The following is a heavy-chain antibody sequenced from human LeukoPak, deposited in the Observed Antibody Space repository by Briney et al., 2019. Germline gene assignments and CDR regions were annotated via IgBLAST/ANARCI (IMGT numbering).Heavy chain of an antibody. CDR1: GYSFTTNW. CDR2: IYPGDSDT. V-gene: IGHV5-51*01. J-gene: IGHJ4*02. Sequence: GESLQISCKGSGYSFTTNWIGWVRQMPGKGLEWMGIIYPGDSDTRYSPSFQGQVTISADKSIGTAYLQWSSLKASDTAMYYCARRTQWGWYFDYWGQGTLVTVSS. D-gene: IGHD1-26*01. CDR3: ARRTQWGWYFDY.